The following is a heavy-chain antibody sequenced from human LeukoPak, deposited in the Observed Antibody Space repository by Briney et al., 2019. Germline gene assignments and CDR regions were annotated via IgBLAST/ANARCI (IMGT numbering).Heavy chain of an antibody. CDR1: GGTFSSYA. CDR2: IIPIFGTA. Sequence: SVKVSCKASGGTFSSYAIGWVRQAPGQGLEWMGGIIPIFGTANYAQKFQGRVTITADESTSTACMELSSLRSEDTAVHYCARDRGGYSGYDALKLYYYYYMDVWGKGTTVTISS. D-gene: IGHD5-12*01. J-gene: IGHJ6*03. CDR3: ARDRGGYSGYDALKLYYYYYMDV. V-gene: IGHV1-69*13.